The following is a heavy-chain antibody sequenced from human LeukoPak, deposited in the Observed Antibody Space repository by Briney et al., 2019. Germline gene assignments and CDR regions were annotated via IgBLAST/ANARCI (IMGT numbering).Heavy chain of an antibody. V-gene: IGHV1-2*02. CDR3: ARVTGDRRGHAFDI. Sequence: GASVKVSCKASGYTFTGYNIHWVRQAPGQGVEWMGWISPNSGGTKYAQKFQGRVTMTRDTSISTAYMELSSLRSDDTAVYYCARVTGDRRGHAFDIWGQGTMVTVSS. CDR1: GYTFTGYN. CDR2: ISPNSGGT. J-gene: IGHJ3*02. D-gene: IGHD7-27*01.